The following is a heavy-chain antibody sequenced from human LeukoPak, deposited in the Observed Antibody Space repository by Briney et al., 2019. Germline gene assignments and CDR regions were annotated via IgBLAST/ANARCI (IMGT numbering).Heavy chain of an antibody. Sequence: GGSLRLSCAASGFTFSSYGMHWVRQAPGKGLEWVAFIRYDGSNKYYADSVKGRFTISRDNSKNTLYLQMNSLRAEDTAVYYCAKDSTSYDFWSGPPLDYWGQGTLVTVSS. D-gene: IGHD3-3*01. CDR1: GFTFSSYG. V-gene: IGHV3-30*02. CDR2: IRYDGSNK. J-gene: IGHJ4*02. CDR3: AKDSTSYDFWSGPPLDY.